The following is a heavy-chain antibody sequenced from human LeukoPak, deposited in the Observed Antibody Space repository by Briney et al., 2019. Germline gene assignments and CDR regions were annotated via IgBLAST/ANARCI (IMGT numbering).Heavy chain of an antibody. CDR3: AKHDSSGYDAFDI. CDR1: GFTFSSYS. J-gene: IGHJ3*02. V-gene: IGHV3-21*01. D-gene: IGHD3-22*01. Sequence: GGSLRLSCAASGFTFSSYSMNWVRQAPGKGLEWVSSISTSSSYIHYADSVKGRFTISRDNSKNTLYLQMNSLRAEDTAVYYCAKHDSSGYDAFDIWGQGTMVTVSS. CDR2: ISTSSSYI.